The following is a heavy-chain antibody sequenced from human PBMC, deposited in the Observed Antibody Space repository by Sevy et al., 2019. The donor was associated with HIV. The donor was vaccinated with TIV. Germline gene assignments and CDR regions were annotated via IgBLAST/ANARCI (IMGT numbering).Heavy chain of an antibody. Sequence: ASVKVSCKTSGYTFSSYGITWKRQAPGQGLEWLGWISAYDVKTKYAQKFQDRVTMTTRTSARTAYMELRGLISDDTATYYCARDGRTGTYLFDLWGQGTLVTVSS. D-gene: IGHD1-26*01. V-gene: IGHV1-18*01. J-gene: IGHJ4*02. CDR1: GYTFSSYG. CDR2: ISAYDVKT. CDR3: ARDGRTGTYLFDL.